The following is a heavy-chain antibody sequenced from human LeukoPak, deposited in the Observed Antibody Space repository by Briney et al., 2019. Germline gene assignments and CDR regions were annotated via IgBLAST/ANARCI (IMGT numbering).Heavy chain of an antibody. Sequence: GGSLRLSCAASGFTFSSYSMNWVRQAPGKGREGVGFMSNDGSKKYYAESVKGRFTISRDTSKNTLYLPVNSLRPEDTAVYYCAKDNWGLDRSYSGSYSPGVLDYWGQGTLVTVSS. CDR2: MSNDGSKK. V-gene: IGHV3-30*18. J-gene: IGHJ4*02. CDR1: GFTFSSYS. D-gene: IGHD1-26*01. CDR3: AKDNWGLDRSYSGSYSPGVLDY.